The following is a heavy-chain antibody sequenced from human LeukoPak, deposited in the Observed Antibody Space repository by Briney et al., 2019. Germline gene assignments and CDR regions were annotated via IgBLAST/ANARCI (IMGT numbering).Heavy chain of an antibody. CDR1: GGSISSSSYY. V-gene: IGHV4-39*07. CDR2: IYYSGST. J-gene: IGHJ4*02. D-gene: IGHD6-19*01. Sequence: SETLSLTCTISGGSISSSSYYWGWIRQPPGKGLEWIGSIYYSGSTYYNPSLKSRVTISVDTSKIQFSLKLSSVTAADTAVYYCARLQVADSSGWYYFDYWGQGTLVTVSS. CDR3: ARLQVADSSGWYYFDY.